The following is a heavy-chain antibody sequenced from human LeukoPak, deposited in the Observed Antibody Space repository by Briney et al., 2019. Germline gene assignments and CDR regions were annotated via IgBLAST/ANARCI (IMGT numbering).Heavy chain of an antibody. V-gene: IGHV3-21*01. CDR2: ISSSSSYI. Sequence: PGGSLSLSCGASGFTFSSYSMNWVRQAPGKGLERVSSISSSSSYIYYADSVKGRFTSSRDNAKNSLYLQMNSLRAEDTAVYYCARESSSWSALSSSAEYFQHWGQGTLVTVSS. CDR3: ARESSSWSALSSSAEYFQH. CDR1: GFTFSSYS. J-gene: IGHJ1*01. D-gene: IGHD6-13*01.